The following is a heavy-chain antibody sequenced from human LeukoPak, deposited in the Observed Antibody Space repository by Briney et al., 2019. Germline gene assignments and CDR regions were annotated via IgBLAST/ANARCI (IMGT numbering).Heavy chain of an antibody. CDR2: ISGSGGGT. Sequence: GGSLRLSCAASGFTFSSIAMSWVRQAPDKGLEWVSTISGSGGGTYYADSVKGRFTISRDDSKNTLYLQINSLRSDDTAVYYCAKDLGRYRNNFFDYWGQGNLVTVSS. CDR3: AKDLGRYRNNFFDY. D-gene: IGHD1-26*01. CDR1: GFTFSSIA. V-gene: IGHV3-23*01. J-gene: IGHJ4*02.